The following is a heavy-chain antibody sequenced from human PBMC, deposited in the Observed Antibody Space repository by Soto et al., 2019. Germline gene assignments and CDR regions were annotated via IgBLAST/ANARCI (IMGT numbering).Heavy chain of an antibody. D-gene: IGHD6-6*01. CDR1: GYSFITYG. CDR3: ARDPYSSSSRWFDP. V-gene: IGHV1-18*01. CDR2: ITTYSGNT. Sequence: QVQLIQSGAEVKKPGASVKLSCKASGYSFITYGISWVRQAPGQGLEWMGWITTYSGNTDYAQKFQGRVTMTTDTSTSTVYMELGSLRSDDTAVYYCARDPYSSSSRWFDPWGQGTLVTVSS. J-gene: IGHJ5*02.